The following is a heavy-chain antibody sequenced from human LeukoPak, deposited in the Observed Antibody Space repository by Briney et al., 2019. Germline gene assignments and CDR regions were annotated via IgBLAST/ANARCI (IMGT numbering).Heavy chain of an antibody. Sequence: PSETLSLTCAVYGGSFSGYYWSWIRQPPGKGLEWIGGINHSGSTNYNPSLKSRVTISVDTSKNQFSLKLSSVTAADTAVYYCARVRYYGSGSYYIIMYYFDYWGQGTLVTVSS. CDR2: INHSGST. CDR3: ARVRYYGSGSYYIIMYYFDY. J-gene: IGHJ4*02. V-gene: IGHV4-34*01. CDR1: GGSFSGYY. D-gene: IGHD3-10*01.